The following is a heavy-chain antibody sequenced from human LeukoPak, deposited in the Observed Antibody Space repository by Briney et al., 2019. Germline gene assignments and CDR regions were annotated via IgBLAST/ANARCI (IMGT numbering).Heavy chain of an antibody. D-gene: IGHD2-21*02. CDR2: ISDSGGST. CDR1: GFTFSSYA. Sequence: GGSLRLSCAASGFTFSSYAMSWVRQAPGKGLEWVSAISDSGGSTYYADSVKGRFTISRDNSKNTLYLQMNSLRAEDTAVYYCANPPYPYCGGDCYGSFIDYWGQGTLVTVSS. CDR3: ANPPYPYCGGDCYGSFIDY. V-gene: IGHV3-23*01. J-gene: IGHJ4*02.